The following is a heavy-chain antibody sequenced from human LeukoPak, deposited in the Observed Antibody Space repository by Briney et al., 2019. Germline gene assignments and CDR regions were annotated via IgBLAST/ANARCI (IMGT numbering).Heavy chain of an antibody. CDR2: IRYDGSNK. CDR1: GFTFSSYG. V-gene: IGHV3-30*02. D-gene: IGHD6-19*01. J-gene: IGHJ4*02. Sequence: PGGSLRLSCAASGFTFSSYGMHWVRQAPGKGLEWVAFIRYDGSNKYYAGSVKGRFTISRDNSKNTLYLQVNSLRAEDTAVYYCAKDWSNSGWYFDYWGQGTLVTVSS. CDR3: AKDWSNSGWYFDY.